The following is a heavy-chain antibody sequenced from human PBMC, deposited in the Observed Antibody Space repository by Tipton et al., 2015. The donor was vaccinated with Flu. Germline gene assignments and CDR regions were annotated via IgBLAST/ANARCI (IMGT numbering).Heavy chain of an antibody. Sequence: RSLRLSCAASGFTFSSYAMHWVRQAPGKGLEWVAVISYDGSNKYYADSVKGRFTISRDNSKNTLYLQMNSLRAEDTAVYYCAREFIVVVPAAMHGRRPIYFDYWGQGTLVTVSS. CDR1: GFTFSSYA. CDR2: ISYDGSNK. D-gene: IGHD2-2*01. V-gene: IGHV3-30*01. J-gene: IGHJ4*02. CDR3: AREFIVVVPAAMHGRRPIYFDY.